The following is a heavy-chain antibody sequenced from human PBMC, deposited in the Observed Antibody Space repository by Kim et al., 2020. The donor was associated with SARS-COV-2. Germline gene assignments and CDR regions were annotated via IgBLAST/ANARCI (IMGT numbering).Heavy chain of an antibody. J-gene: IGHJ3*01. CDR3: ARMEVSGWFKCDV. Sequence: SETLSLTCTVSGSSIGIGYYWAWIRHPPGRVLECIGSISHTGNTYSTPSLRGRISISVDTSKSQFSLNVTSVTAADTAVYSCARMEVSGWFKCDVWGLGT. V-gene: IGHV4-38-2*02. CDR1: GSSIGIGYY. CDR2: ISHTGNT. D-gene: IGHD6-13*01.